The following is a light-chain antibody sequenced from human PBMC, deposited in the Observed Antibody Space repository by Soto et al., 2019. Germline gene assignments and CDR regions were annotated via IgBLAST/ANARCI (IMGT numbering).Light chain of an antibody. CDR2: DAA. CDR3: QQYDTFSWT. V-gene: IGKV1-5*01. CDR1: QSISSW. J-gene: IGKJ1*01. Sequence: DIQLTQSPSNLSASVGDRVTITCRASQSISSWLAWYQQKPGKAPKLLIYDAATLEGGVPSRFSGSGSGTDFTLTISSLQPDDFATYYCQQYDTFSWTFGLGTKVDIK.